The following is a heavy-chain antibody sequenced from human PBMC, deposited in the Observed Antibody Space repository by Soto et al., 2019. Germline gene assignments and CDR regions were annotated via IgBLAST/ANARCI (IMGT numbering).Heavy chain of an antibody. J-gene: IGHJ5*02. D-gene: IGHD6-13*01. CDR2: INHSGST. CDR1: GGSFSGYY. CDR3: ARAAGTLGWFDP. V-gene: IGHV4-34*01. Sequence: QVQLQQWGAGLLKPSETLSLTCAVYGGSFSGYYWSWIRQPPGKGLEWIGEINHSGSTNYNPSLKSRVTISVDTSQNQFSLKLSSVTAADTAVYYCARAAGTLGWFDPWGQGTLVTVSS.